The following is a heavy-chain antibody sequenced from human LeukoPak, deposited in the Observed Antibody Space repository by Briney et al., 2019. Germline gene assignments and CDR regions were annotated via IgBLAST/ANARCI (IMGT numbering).Heavy chain of an antibody. D-gene: IGHD3-10*01. CDR1: GFTFSSYS. J-gene: IGHJ6*02. V-gene: IGHV3-21*01. CDR3: AREDYYGSGNYVAWGGGFDF. CDR2: ISSSSSYI. Sequence: GGSLRLSCAASGFTFSSYSMNWVRQAPGKGLEWVSSISSSSSYIYYADSVKGRFTISRDNAKNSLYLQMNSLRAEDTAVYYCAREDYYGSGNYVAWGGGFDFWGQGTTVTVSS.